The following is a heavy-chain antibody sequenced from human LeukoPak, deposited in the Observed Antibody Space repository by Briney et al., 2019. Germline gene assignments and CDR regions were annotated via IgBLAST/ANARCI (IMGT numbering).Heavy chain of an antibody. J-gene: IGHJ6*03. D-gene: IGHD1-26*01. V-gene: IGHV3-66*01. CDR1: GFTVSSNY. Sequence: GGSLRLSCAASGFTVSSNYMSWVRQAPGKGLEWVSIIYSDGSTYYADSVKGRFTISRDNAKNSLYLQMNSLRAEDTAVYYCARDPYSGGYGDYYYYYMDLWGQGTTVTISS. CDR3: ARDPYSGGYGDYYYYYMDL. CDR2: IYSDGST.